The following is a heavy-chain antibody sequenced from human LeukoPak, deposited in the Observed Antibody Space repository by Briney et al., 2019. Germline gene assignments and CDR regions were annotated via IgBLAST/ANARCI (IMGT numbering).Heavy chain of an antibody. Sequence: GGSLRLSCAASGFTFSSYGMHWVRQAPGTGLEWVAFIRSDGSNKNYADSVKGRFTISRDNSKNTLYLQMSSLRPDDTAVYYCAKDYSKTSYYGSGTYYRPNWFDPWGQGTLVTVSS. D-gene: IGHD3-10*01. CDR2: IRSDGSNK. J-gene: IGHJ5*02. CDR1: GFTFSSYG. CDR3: AKDYSKTSYYGSGTYYRPNWFDP. V-gene: IGHV3-30*02.